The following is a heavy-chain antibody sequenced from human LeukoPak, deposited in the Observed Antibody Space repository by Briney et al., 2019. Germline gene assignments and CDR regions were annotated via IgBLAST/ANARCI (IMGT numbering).Heavy chain of an antibody. D-gene: IGHD3-10*01. J-gene: IGHJ4*02. CDR1: GGTFSSYA. Sequence: SVKVSCKASGGTFSSYAISWVRQAPGQGLEWMGGIIPTFGTANYAQKFQGRVTITTDESTSTAYMELSSLRSEDTAVYYCARTMVRGVIVGFDYWGQGTLVTVSS. V-gene: IGHV1-69*05. CDR3: ARTMVRGVIVGFDY. CDR2: IIPTFGTA.